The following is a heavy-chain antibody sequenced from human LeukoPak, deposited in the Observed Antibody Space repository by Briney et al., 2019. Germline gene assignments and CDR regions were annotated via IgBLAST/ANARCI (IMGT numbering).Heavy chain of an antibody. D-gene: IGHD3/OR15-3a*01. Sequence: SETLSLTCAVYGEPFSGYYWSWVRQPPGKGLEWIGEINHSGSTNYNPSLKSRVTISVDSSKNQFSLKLSSVTAADTAVYYCARWTRSFDYWGQGTLVTVSS. CDR2: INHSGST. CDR1: GEPFSGYY. J-gene: IGHJ4*02. V-gene: IGHV4-34*01. CDR3: ARWTRSFDY.